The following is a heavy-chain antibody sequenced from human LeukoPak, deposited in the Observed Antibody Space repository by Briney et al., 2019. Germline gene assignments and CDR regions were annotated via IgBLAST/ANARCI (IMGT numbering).Heavy chain of an antibody. CDR3: ARDLAVPNNWFDP. CDR1: GYTFTGYY. CDR2: INPNSGGT. Sequence: GASVEVSCKASGYTFTGYYMHWVRQAPGQGLEWMGRINPNSGGTNYAQKFQGRVTMTRDTSISTAYMELSRLRSDDTAVYYCARDLAVPNNWFDPWGQGTLVTVSS. J-gene: IGHJ5*02. D-gene: IGHD3-10*02. V-gene: IGHV1-2*06.